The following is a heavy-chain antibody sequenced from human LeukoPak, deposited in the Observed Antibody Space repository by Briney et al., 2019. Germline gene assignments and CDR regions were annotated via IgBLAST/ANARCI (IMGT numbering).Heavy chain of an antibody. D-gene: IGHD2-2*01. CDR1: GGSISSSSYY. V-gene: IGHV4-39*07. CDR2: IYYSGST. CDR3: ATAPLPATMWNWYFDL. J-gene: IGHJ2*01. Sequence: SETLSLTCTVSGGSISSSSYYWGWIRQPPGKGLEWIGSIYYSGSTYYNPSLKSRLTISVDTSRNQFSLRLRSVTAADTAVYYCATAPLPATMWNWYFDLWGRGTLVTVSS.